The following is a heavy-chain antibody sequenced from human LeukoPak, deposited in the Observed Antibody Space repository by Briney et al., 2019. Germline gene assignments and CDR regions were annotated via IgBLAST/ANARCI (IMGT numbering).Heavy chain of an antibody. D-gene: IGHD2-2*01. CDR2: IKSKTDGGTT. CDR3: TTVRTGIVVVPAAMHFDY. V-gene: IGHV3-15*01. Sequence: TGGSLRLSCAASGFTFSSYSMNWVRQAPGKGLEWVGRIKSKTDGGTTDYAAPVKGRFTISRDDSKNTLYLQMNSLKTEDTAVYYCTTVRTGIVVVPAAMHFDYWGQGTLVTVSS. CDR1: GFTFSSYS. J-gene: IGHJ4*02.